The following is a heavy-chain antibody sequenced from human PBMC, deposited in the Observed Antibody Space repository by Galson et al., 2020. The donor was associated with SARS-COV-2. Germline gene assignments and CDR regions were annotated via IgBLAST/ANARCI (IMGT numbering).Heavy chain of an antibody. CDR2: ISSNAGRI. J-gene: IGHJ6*02. Sequence: GESLKISCEASGFTFSSYAMSWVRQAPGKGLEWVSSISSNAGRILYADSVKGRFTISRDNSKNTLYLQMNSLRAEDTAVYYCVKDDCTSRGCCWEGPMDVWGQGTTVTVSS. D-gene: IGHD2-2*01. CDR3: VKDDCTSRGCCWEGPMDV. CDR1: GFTFSSYA. V-gene: IGHV3-23*01.